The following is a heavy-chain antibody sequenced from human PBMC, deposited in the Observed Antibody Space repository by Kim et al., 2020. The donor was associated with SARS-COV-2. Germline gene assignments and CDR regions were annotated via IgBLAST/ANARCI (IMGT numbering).Heavy chain of an antibody. V-gene: IGHV3-21*01. Sequence: GGSLRLSCAASGFTFSSYSMNWVRQAPGKGLEWVSSISSSSSYIYYADSVKGRFTISRDNAKNSLYLQMNSLRAEDTAVYYCAREGSGSTVTTLQSYYYYYGMDVWGQGTTVTVSS. J-gene: IGHJ6*02. D-gene: IGHD4-4*01. CDR2: ISSSSSYI. CDR1: GFTFSSYS. CDR3: AREGSGSTVTTLQSYYYYYGMDV.